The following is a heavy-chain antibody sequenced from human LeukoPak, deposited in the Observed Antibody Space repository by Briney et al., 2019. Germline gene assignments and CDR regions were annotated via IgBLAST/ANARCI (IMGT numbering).Heavy chain of an antibody. J-gene: IGHJ4*02. D-gene: IGHD3-3*01. CDR3: ANDDFWSGYYTPLRS. CDR2: ISGSGGST. CDR1: GFTFSSYA. V-gene: IGHV3-23*01. Sequence: GGSLRLSCAASGFTFSSYAMSWVRQAPGKGLEWVSAISGSGGSTYYAGSVKGRFTISRDNSKNTLYLQMNSLRAEDTAVYYCANDDFWSGYYTPLRSWGQGTLVTVSS.